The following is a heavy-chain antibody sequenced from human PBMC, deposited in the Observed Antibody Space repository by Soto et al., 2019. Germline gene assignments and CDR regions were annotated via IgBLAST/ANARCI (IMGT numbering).Heavy chain of an antibody. J-gene: IGHJ3*02. D-gene: IGHD3-22*01. CDR2: IIPIFGTA. Sequence: GXSVRVSCKASGGTFSSCAISWGRQAPGQGLEWMGGIIPIFGTANYAQKFQGRVTITADESTSTAYMEMSSLRSEDTAVYYCARGLYDSSGYYYEIAFDIWGQGTMVTVSS. V-gene: IGHV1-69*01. CDR1: GGTFSSCA. CDR3: ARGLYDSSGYYYEIAFDI.